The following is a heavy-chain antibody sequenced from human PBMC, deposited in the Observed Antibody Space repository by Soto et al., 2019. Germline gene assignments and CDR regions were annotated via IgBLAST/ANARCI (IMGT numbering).Heavy chain of an antibody. CDR2: ILVSGST. Sequence: GGSLRLSCAVSGFICSSYDMSWVRQAPGKGLEWVSTILVSGSTHYEDSVKGRFTISRDTSRNTVYLQMNSLTAGDTAVYYCAKATATGGGAFEIYGQGTMVTVSS. CDR1: GFICSSYD. V-gene: IGHV3-23*01. D-gene: IGHD2-8*02. J-gene: IGHJ3*02. CDR3: AKATATGGGAFEI.